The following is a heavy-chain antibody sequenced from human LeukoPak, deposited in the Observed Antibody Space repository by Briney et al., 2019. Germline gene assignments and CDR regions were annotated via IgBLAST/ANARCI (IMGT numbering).Heavy chain of an antibody. CDR1: GFTFSSYS. CDR3: ARDGDFDWLFYYYGMDV. J-gene: IGHJ6*02. Sequence: GGSLRLSCAASGFTFSSYSMNWVRQAPGKGLERVSYISSSSSTIYYADSVKGRFTISRDNAKNSLYLQMNSLRAEDTAVYYCARDGDFDWLFYYYGMDVWGQGTTVTVSS. D-gene: IGHD3-9*01. CDR2: ISSSSSTI. V-gene: IGHV3-48*01.